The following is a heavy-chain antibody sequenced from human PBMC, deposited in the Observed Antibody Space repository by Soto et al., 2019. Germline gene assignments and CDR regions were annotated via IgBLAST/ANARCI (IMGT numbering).Heavy chain of an antibody. CDR3: HKVRAYYYVERGDGMDV. CDR1: GGSISSSSYY. Sequence: NPSETLSLTCTVSGGSISSSSYYWGWIRQPPGTGLEWIGSIYYSGSTYYNPSLKSRVTISVDTSKNQFSLKLSSVTAADTAVYYCHKVRAYYYVERGDGMDVWGQGTTVTVSS. CDR2: IYYSGST. J-gene: IGHJ6*02. V-gene: IGHV4-39*01. D-gene: IGHD3-10*02.